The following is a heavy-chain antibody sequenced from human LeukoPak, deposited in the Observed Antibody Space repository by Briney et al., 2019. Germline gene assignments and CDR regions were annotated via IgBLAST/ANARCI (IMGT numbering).Heavy chain of an antibody. V-gene: IGHV3-21*01. D-gene: IGHD2-8*01. J-gene: IGHJ4*02. CDR2: ISGRSSHM. CDR1: GFTFSDYD. Sequence: GESLRLSCSASGFTFSDYDMNWVSQAPGKGLEWVSSISGRSSHMYYGDSVKGRFSISRDNAKTSLYLQMNSLGAEDTAVYYCGRAFPPLRVSSAGDFWGQGILVTVSS. CDR3: GRAFPPLRVSSAGDF.